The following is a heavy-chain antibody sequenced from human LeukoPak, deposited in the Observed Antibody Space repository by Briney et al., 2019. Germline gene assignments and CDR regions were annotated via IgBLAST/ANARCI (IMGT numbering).Heavy chain of an antibody. CDR3: AKRMTTLGGPFDI. Sequence: GGSLRLSCAASGFTFSSYHMSWVRQAPGKGLEWVSAISGSGGSTYYADSVKGRCSISRDNSKHTLYLQMNSLRADDTAVYYCAKRMTTLGGPFDIWGQGTLVTVSS. J-gene: IGHJ3*02. CDR2: ISGSGGST. D-gene: IGHD4-11*01. V-gene: IGHV3-23*01. CDR1: GFTFSSYH.